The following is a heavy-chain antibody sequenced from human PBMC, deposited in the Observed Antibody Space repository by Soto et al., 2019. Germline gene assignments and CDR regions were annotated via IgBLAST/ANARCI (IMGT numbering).Heavy chain of an antibody. Sequence: GGSLRLSCAASGFTFSSYDMHWVRQATGKGLEWVSAIGTAGDTYYPGSVKGRFTISRENAKNSLYLQMNSLRAGDTAVYYCARAARYGGSIWYFDLWGRGTLVTVSS. D-gene: IGHD3-16*01. CDR2: IGTAGDT. CDR3: ARAARYGGSIWYFDL. V-gene: IGHV3-13*01. CDR1: GFTFSSYD. J-gene: IGHJ2*01.